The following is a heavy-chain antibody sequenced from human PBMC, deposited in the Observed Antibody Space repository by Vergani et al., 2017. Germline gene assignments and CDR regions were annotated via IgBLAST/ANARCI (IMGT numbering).Heavy chain of an antibody. CDR3: ARETDTVSSFSYDYYATDV. V-gene: IGHV3-11*04. CDR1: GFTFSDHY. D-gene: IGHD2-21*02. J-gene: IGHJ6*02. Sequence: QVQLVESGGGVVKPGGSLRLSCAASGFTFSDHYMSWVRQAPGKGLEWISYMSSGDSIYYADSVKGRFTVSRDNTKNTLYLQMNSLRAEDTAVYYCARETDTVSSFSYDYYATDVWGQGTTVSVSS. CDR2: MSSGDSI.